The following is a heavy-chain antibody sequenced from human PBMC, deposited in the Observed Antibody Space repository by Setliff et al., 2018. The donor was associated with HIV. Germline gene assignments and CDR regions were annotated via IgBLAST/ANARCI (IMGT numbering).Heavy chain of an antibody. CDR1: GFTFDDYG. V-gene: IGHV3-20*04. Sequence: GGSLRLSCAASGFTFDDYGMSWVRQAPGKGLEWVSGINWNGGSTGYADSLKGRFTISRDNAEKSLYLQMNSLRAEDTAVYYCAGENVDIVATTKAIDFWGQGTLVTVSS. J-gene: IGHJ4*02. D-gene: IGHD5-12*01. CDR3: AGENVDIVATTKAIDF. CDR2: INWNGGST.